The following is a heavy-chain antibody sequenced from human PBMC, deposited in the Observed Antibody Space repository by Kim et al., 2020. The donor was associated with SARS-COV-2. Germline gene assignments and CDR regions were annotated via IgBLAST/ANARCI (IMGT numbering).Heavy chain of an antibody. CDR2: IFYSGDT. Sequence: SETLSLTCTVSGGSLISGGYYWTWIRQHPGKGLEWIGYIFYSGDTDYNPSLKSRVNISIDTSKNQFSLRLSSVTAADTAVYFCARGNWVPMVRRPGNWFDPWGQGTLVTVSS. CDR3: ARGNWVPMVRRPGNWFDP. D-gene: IGHD3-10*01. CDR1: GGSLISGGYY. J-gene: IGHJ5*02. V-gene: IGHV4-31*03.